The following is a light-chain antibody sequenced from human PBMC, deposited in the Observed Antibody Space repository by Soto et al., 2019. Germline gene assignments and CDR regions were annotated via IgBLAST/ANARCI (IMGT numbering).Light chain of an antibody. J-gene: IGKJ1*01. CDR1: KSISSY. CDR2: AAS. CDR3: QQSYSTPVT. V-gene: IGKV1-39*01. Sequence: DIQMTQSPSSLSASVGDRVTITCRASKSISSYLNWYQQKPGKTPKLLIYAASSLQSGVPSRFSGSGSGTDFTLTFSSLQPEDFATYYCQQSYSTPVTFGQGTKVDIK.